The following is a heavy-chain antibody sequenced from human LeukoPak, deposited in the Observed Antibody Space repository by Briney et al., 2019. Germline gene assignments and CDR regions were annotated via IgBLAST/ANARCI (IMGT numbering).Heavy chain of an antibody. V-gene: IGHV3-64D*06. CDR3: VRGTGY. J-gene: IGHJ4*02. CDR1: GFTCSTYG. Sequence: GGSLRLSCSVSGFTCSTYGMHWVRHAPGKGREYVSAISSNGDNTYYADSVKGRFTISRDNSKNTLYLQMSSLRADDTAVYYCVRGTGYWGQGTLVTVSS. CDR2: ISSNGDNT.